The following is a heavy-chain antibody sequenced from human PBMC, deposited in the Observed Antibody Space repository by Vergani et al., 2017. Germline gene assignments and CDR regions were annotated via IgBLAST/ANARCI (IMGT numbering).Heavy chain of an antibody. J-gene: IGHJ5*02. CDR3: ATSSTSCYPCNWFDP. CDR1: GYTFTSYY. D-gene: IGHD2-2*01. V-gene: IGHV1-69-2*01. CDR2: VDPEDGET. Sequence: VQLVQSGAEVKKPGASVKVSCKASGYTFTSYYMHWVRQAPGQGLEWMGLVDPEDGETIYAEKFQGRVTITADTSTDTAYMELSRLRSEDTAVYYCATSSTSCYPCNWFDPWGQGTLVTVSS.